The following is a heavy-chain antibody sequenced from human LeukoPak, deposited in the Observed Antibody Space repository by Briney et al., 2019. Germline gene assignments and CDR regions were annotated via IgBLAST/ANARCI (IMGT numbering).Heavy chain of an antibody. CDR3: AKAFYYDSSSMIDY. D-gene: IGHD3-22*01. CDR2: ISWSSGSI. CDR1: GFTFDDYA. V-gene: IGHV3-9*01. J-gene: IGHJ4*02. Sequence: GGSLRLSCAASGFTFDDYAMPWVRQAPGKGLEWVSGISWSSGSIGYADSVKGRFTISRDNAKNSLFLQMNSLRAEDTALYYCAKAFYYDSSSMIDYWGQGTLVTVSS.